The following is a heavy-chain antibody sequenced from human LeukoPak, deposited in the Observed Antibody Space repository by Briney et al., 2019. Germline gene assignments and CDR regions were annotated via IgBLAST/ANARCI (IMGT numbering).Heavy chain of an antibody. J-gene: IGHJ4*02. D-gene: IGHD3-22*01. V-gene: IGHV3-23*01. Sequence: PGGSLRLSCAASGFTFSSYAMSWVRQAPGKGLEWVSAISGSGGSTYYADSVKGRFTISRDNSKNTLYLQMNSLRAEDTAVYYCAVEYYYDSRGYTFDYWGQGTLVTVSS. CDR3: AVEYYYDSRGYTFDY. CDR1: GFTFSSYA. CDR2: ISGSGGST.